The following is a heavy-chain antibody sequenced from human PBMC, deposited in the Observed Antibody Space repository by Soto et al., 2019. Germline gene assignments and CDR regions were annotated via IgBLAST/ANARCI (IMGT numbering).Heavy chain of an antibody. CDR1: GFTFSNYV. V-gene: IGHV3-23*01. CDR3: AKASYGSGSYRVDS. D-gene: IGHD3-10*01. Sequence: EVQLLESGGGLVQPGGSLRISCAASGFTFSNYVMTWVRQAPGRGLEWVSGISASGGSTYYADSVKGRFTISRDNSNGMLFLQMHGLGAEDTALYYCAKASYGSGSYRVDSWGQGTLVTVSS. J-gene: IGHJ4*02. CDR2: ISASGGST.